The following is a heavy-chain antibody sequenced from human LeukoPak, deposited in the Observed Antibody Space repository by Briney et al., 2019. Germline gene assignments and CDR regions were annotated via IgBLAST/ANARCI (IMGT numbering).Heavy chain of an antibody. CDR2: INAGNGNT. CDR1: GYTFTSYA. D-gene: IGHD3-3*01. V-gene: IGHV1-3*01. J-gene: IGHJ5*02. CDR3: ASNILYAIFGPKGWFDP. Sequence: ASVKVSCKASGYTFTSYAMHWVRQAPGQRLGWMGWINAGNGNTKYSQKFQGRVTITADESTSTAYMELSSLRSEDTAVYYCASNILYAIFGPKGWFDPWGQGTLVTVSS.